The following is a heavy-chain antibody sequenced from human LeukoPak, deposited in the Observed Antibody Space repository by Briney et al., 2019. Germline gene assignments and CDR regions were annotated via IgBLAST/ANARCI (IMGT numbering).Heavy chain of an antibody. D-gene: IGHD3-9*01. J-gene: IGHJ4*02. CDR2: IGGSSSPV. Sequence: GGSLRLSCEASGFTFSSYSMNWVRQAPGKGLEWVSYIGGSSSPVDYADSVKGRFTMSRDNTKNSLYLQMNSLRAEDTAVYYCARDHDWAFDYWGQGILVTVSS. V-gene: IGHV3-48*04. CDR1: GFTFSSYS. CDR3: ARDHDWAFDY.